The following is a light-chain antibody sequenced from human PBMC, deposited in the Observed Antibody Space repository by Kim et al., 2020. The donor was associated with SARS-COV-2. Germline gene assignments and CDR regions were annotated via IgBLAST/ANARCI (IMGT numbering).Light chain of an antibody. J-gene: IGKJ1*01. CDR1: QGIRND. V-gene: IGKV1-6*01. Sequence: SASVGDRVTSTCRASQGIRNDLGWYQQKPGKAPNFLIYAASTLQSGVPSRFSGSGSGTDFTLTISSLQPEDFATYYCLQDYNFPWSFGQGTKV. CDR2: AAS. CDR3: LQDYNFPWS.